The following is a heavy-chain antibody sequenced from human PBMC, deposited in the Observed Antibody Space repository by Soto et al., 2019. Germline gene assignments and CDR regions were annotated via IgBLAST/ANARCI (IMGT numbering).Heavy chain of an antibody. V-gene: IGHV4-4*02. D-gene: IGHD3-16*01. CDR3: VRDVGNFYDYTPTGQFDY. CDR1: GGSISTSNW. Sequence: QVQLQESGPGLVKPSGTLALTCGVSGGSISTSNWWSWVRQPPGKGLEWMGEIHHSGSTKYNPSLKSRVTISVDKSKNQFSLKLSSVTAADTAVYYCVRDVGNFYDYTPTGQFDYWGQGILVTVSS. CDR2: IHHSGST. J-gene: IGHJ4*02.